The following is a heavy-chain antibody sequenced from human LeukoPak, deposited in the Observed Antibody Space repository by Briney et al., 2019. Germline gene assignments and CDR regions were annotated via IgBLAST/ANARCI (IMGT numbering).Heavy chain of an antibody. D-gene: IGHD6-19*01. CDR2: IYYSGST. Sequence: SETLSLTCTVSGGSISSYYWSWIRQPPGKGLEWIGSIYYSGSTYYNPSLKSRVTISVDTSKNQFSLKLSSVTAADTAVYYCARIFSVFDYWGQGTLVTVSS. CDR3: ARIFSVFDY. J-gene: IGHJ4*02. V-gene: IGHV4-59*12. CDR1: GGSISSYY.